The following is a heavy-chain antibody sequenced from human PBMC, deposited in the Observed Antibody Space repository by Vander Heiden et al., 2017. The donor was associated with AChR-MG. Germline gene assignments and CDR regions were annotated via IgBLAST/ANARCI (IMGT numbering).Heavy chain of an antibody. CDR3: ARDGPSRTPEFDY. Sequence: EVQLVDSGGGLAQPRGSLRLSCASSGFTFSRYWMYRVRPAPGKGLEWVANIKGDGSEQNYVDSVKGRFIISRDNAKNSLFLQMNSLRAEDTAMYYCARDGPSRTPEFDYWGPGTLVTVSS. V-gene: IGHV3-7*01. CDR2: IKGDGSEQ. CDR1: GFTFSRYW. J-gene: IGHJ4*02.